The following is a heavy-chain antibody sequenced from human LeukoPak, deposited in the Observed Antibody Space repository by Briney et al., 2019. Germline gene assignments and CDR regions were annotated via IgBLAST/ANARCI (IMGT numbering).Heavy chain of an antibody. CDR3: ARAQLQLWPHFDY. D-gene: IGHD3-10*01. J-gene: IGHJ4*02. CDR2: IIPILGIA. V-gene: IGHV1-69*04. CDR1: GGTFSSYA. Sequence: ASVKVSCKASGGTFSSYAISWVRQAPGQGLEWMGRIIPILGIANYAQKFQGRVTITADKSTSTAYMKLSSLRSEDTAVYYCARAQLQLWPHFDYWGQGTLVTVSS.